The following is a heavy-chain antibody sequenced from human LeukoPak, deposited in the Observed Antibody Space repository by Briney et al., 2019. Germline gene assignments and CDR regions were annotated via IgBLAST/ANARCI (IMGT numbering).Heavy chain of an antibody. J-gene: IGHJ4*02. Sequence: GASVKVSCKVSGYTLTELSMHWVRQAPGKGLEWMGGFDPEDGETIYAQKFQGRVTMTEDTSTDTAYMELSSLRSEDTAVYYCATAHVWGSYRSIDYWGQGTLVTVSS. V-gene: IGHV1-24*01. CDR1: GYTLTELS. CDR3: ATAHVWGSYRSIDY. CDR2: FDPEDGET. D-gene: IGHD3-16*02.